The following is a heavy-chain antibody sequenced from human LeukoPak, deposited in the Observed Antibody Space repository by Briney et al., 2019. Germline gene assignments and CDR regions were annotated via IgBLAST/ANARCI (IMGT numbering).Heavy chain of an antibody. CDR1: GYTFTGYY. D-gene: IGHD6-19*01. J-gene: IGHJ4*02. Sequence: GASVKLSCNASGYTFTGYYMHWVRQAPGQGLEWMGWINPNSGGTNYAQKFQGRVTMTRDTSISTAYMERSRLRSDDTAVYYCARTYSSGWYYFDYWGQGTLVTVSS. CDR3: ARTYSSGWYYFDY. V-gene: IGHV1-2*02. CDR2: INPNSGGT.